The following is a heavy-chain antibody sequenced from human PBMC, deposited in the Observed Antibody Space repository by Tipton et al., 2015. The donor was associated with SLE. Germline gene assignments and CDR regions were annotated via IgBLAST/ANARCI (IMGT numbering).Heavy chain of an antibody. CDR3: AKDLRATSSPGDAFDF. J-gene: IGHJ3*01. CDR2: ILGSGATT. Sequence: AVSGFNFNKYGMNWVRQTPGKGLEWVATILGSGATTYYADSVRGRFAISRDNSRGTLYLHINRLRDDDTAVYYCAKDLRATSSPGDAFDFWGQGTVVTVS. D-gene: IGHD6-6*01. CDR1: GFNFNKYG. V-gene: IGHV3-23*01.